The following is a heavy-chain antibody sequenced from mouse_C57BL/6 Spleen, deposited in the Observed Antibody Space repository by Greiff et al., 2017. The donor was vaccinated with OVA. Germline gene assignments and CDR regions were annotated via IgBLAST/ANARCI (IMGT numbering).Heavy chain of an antibody. CDR1: GYTFTDYE. CDR2: IDPETGGT. CDR3: TVYYGNYVRFAY. D-gene: IGHD2-1*01. Sequence: QVQLKQSGAELVRPGASVTLSCKASGYTFTDYEMHWVKQTPVHGLEWIGAIDPETGGTAYNQKFKGKAILTADKSSSTAYMELRSLTSEDSAVYYWTVYYGNYVRFAYWGQGTLVTVSA. J-gene: IGHJ3*01. V-gene: IGHV1-15*01.